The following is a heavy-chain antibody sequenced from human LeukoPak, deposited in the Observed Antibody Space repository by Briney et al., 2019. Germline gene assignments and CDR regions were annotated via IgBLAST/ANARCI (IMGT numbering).Heavy chain of an antibody. CDR1: GYTFTGYY. Sequence: ASVKVSCKASGYTFTGYYMHWVQQAPGQGLEWMGWINPNSGGTNYAQKFQGWVTMTRDTSISTAYMELSRLRSDDTAVYYCARDRLGSSSWFDPWGQGTLVTVSS. CDR3: ARDRLGSSSWFDP. CDR2: INPNSGGT. D-gene: IGHD6-6*01. J-gene: IGHJ5*02. V-gene: IGHV1-2*04.